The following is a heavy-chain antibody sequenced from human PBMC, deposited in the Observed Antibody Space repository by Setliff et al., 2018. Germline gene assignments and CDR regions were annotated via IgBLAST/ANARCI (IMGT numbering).Heavy chain of an antibody. V-gene: IGHV3-23*01. CDR1: GFIFKNHA. CDR3: SKAALDLELDS. J-gene: IGHJ4*02. CDR2: VSGCGDYT. Sequence: GGSLRLSCEASGFIFKNHALTWVRQVPGKGLEWVSAVSGCGDYTYYADSVKGRFTISRDNSKNTVYLHIKSLRADDTAVYFCSKAALDLELDSWGQGTLVTVSS. D-gene: IGHD1-1*01.